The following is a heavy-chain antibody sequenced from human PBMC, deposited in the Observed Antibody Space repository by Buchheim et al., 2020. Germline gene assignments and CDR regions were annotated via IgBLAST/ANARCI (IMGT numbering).Heavy chain of an antibody. Sequence: QVQLQESGPGLVKPSETLSLTCAVSGYSISNDYYWGWIRQPPGKGLEWIGSISHGGRTFYNPSLKSRVTVVLDASKNHFSLTLTSVTAPDTAMYYCARMGYSGSYYDPWGRGTL. J-gene: IGHJ5*02. V-gene: IGHV4-38-2*01. CDR1: GYSISNDYY. CDR2: ISHGGRT. D-gene: IGHD1-26*01. CDR3: ARMGYSGSYYDP.